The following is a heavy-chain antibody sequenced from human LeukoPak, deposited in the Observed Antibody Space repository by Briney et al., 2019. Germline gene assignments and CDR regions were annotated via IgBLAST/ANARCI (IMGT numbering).Heavy chain of an antibody. CDR2: IRSKTDGGTP. V-gene: IGHV3-15*01. CDR1: GFIFSKAW. CDR3: ATASSGYYSGIFQH. Sequence: GGSLRLSCAASGFIFSKAWMNWVRQAPGKGLEWVGRIRSKTDGGTPDYAAPVKGRFSISRDNSKNTLYLQMNNLRAEDTAVYYCATASSGYYSGIFQHWGQGTLVTVSS. D-gene: IGHD3-22*01. J-gene: IGHJ1*01.